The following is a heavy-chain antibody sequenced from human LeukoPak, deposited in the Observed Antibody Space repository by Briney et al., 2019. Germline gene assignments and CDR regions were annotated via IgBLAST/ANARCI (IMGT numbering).Heavy chain of an antibody. CDR3: AKGEGITGTATPDY. CDR1: GFTFSNYG. CDR2: ISHDGNNK. J-gene: IGHJ4*02. Sequence: GGSLRLSCAASGFTFSNYGMHWVRQAPGKGLEWMAVISHDGNNKNYADSVKGQFTISRDNSKNTLFLQMNSLKAEDTAVYYCAKGEGITGTATPDYWGQGTLLTVSS. V-gene: IGHV3-30*18. D-gene: IGHD1-20*01.